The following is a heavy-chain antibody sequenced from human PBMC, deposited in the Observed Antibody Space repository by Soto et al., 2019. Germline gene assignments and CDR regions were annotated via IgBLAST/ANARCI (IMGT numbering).Heavy chain of an antibody. Sequence: QVPLVQSGAEVRKPGSSVTVSCKAPGGTFSTYIISWVRQAPGQGLAWLGRIIPIPDITNYAQKFQGRVTVTADRATSTAYMELTSRKAEDTAVYYCARDRITTRGDAFDLWGQGTMVTVSS. CDR2: IIPIPDIT. D-gene: IGHD3-3*01. J-gene: IGHJ3*01. CDR3: ARDRITTRGDAFDL. V-gene: IGHV1-69*08. CDR1: GGTFSTYI.